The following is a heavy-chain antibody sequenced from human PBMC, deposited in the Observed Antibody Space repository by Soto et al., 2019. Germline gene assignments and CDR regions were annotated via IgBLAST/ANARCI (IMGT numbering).Heavy chain of an antibody. CDR2: IGTAGDT. Sequence: GGSLRLSCAASGFTFSSYDMHWVRQATGKGLEWVSAIGTAGDTYYPGSVKGRFTISRGNAKNSLYLQMNSLRAEDTAVYYCARAGGRYSYGYKDYYYYGMDVWGQGTTVTVSS. D-gene: IGHD5-18*01. CDR1: GFTFSSYD. CDR3: ARAGGRYSYGYKDYYYYGMDV. J-gene: IGHJ6*02. V-gene: IGHV3-13*01.